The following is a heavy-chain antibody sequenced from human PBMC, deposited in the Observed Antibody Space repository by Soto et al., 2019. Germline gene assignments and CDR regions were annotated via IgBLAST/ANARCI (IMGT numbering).Heavy chain of an antibody. Sequence: QVQLQESSPGLGKPSQTRSRMCTVSGGSINSGGNYCNWIRQHPGKGLEWIGDICYSGSTYYNPFLGRRVSLSADTSENQFSLNMSSLTAAATAVYFCTRGYSQSGYSISWVFDSWVQRTLVNVS. D-gene: IGHD6-13*01. CDR3: TRGYSQSGYSISWVFDS. CDR1: GGSINSGGNY. V-gene: IGHV4-31*03. J-gene: IGHJ4*02. CDR2: ICYSGST.